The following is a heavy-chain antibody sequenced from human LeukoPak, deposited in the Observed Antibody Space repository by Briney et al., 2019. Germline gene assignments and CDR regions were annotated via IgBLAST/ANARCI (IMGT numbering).Heavy chain of an antibody. CDR1: GFTFSSYA. CDR2: ISGSGGST. CDR3: VCGGYYGWFDP. V-gene: IGHV3-23*01. D-gene: IGHD1-26*01. Sequence: GGSLRLSCAASGFTFSSYAMSWVRQAPGKGLEWVSAISGSGGSTYYADSVKGRFTISRDNSKNTLYLQMNSLRAEDTAVYYCVCGGYYGWFDPWGRGTLVTVSS. J-gene: IGHJ5*02.